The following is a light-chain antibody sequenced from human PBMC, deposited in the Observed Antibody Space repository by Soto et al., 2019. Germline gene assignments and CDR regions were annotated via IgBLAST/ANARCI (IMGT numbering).Light chain of an antibody. Sequence: EIVLTQSPATLSVSAGEGATLSCRASQSVSTYLAWYQQKPSQAPRLLIYDTSNRATGIPARFSGSGSGTDFTLTISGLEPEDMAVYFCQERSTWRRTFGQGTKVEI. V-gene: IGKV3-11*01. CDR2: DTS. CDR3: QERSTWRRT. CDR1: QSVSTY. J-gene: IGKJ1*01.